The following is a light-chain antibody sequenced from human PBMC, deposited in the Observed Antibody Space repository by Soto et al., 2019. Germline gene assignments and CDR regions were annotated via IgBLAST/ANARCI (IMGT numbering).Light chain of an antibody. V-gene: IGLV2-14*01. CDR2: DVS. CDR3: SSYTSSSTLLYV. Sequence: QSALTQPASVSGSPGQTITISCTGTSSDVGGYNYVSWYQQHPGKAPQLXIYDVSNRPSGVSNRFSGSKSGNTXXXXISGLQAEDEADYYCSSYTSSSTLLYVFGTGTKLTVL. J-gene: IGLJ1*01. CDR1: SSDVGGYNY.